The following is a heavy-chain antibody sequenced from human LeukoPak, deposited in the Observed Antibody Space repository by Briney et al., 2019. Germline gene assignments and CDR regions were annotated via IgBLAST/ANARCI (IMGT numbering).Heavy chain of an antibody. CDR3: ARGLFTGGTYYGY. V-gene: IGHV3-30*02. D-gene: IGHD1-26*01. Sequence: PGGSLRLSCAASGFTFSNYGMHWVRQAPGEGLEWVAVIRYDGTNKYYADSVRGRFTISRDNSKNTLYLQMNSLRAEDTAVYYCARGLFTGGTYYGYWGQGTLVTVSS. CDR2: IRYDGTNK. CDR1: GFTFSNYG. J-gene: IGHJ4*02.